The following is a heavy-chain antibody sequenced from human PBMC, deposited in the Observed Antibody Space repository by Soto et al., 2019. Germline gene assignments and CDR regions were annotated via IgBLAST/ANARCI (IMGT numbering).Heavy chain of an antibody. J-gene: IGHJ3*02. Sequence: SETLSLTCTVSGDSISSYYWSWIRQPPGKGLEWIGYIYYSGSTNYNPSLKGRVTISVDKSKNQFSLKLSSVTAADTAVYYCSTSAPDSAFDIWGQGTMVTVSS. CDR3: STSAPDSAFDI. CDR1: GDSISSYY. V-gene: IGHV4-59*12. D-gene: IGHD2-2*01. CDR2: IYYSGST.